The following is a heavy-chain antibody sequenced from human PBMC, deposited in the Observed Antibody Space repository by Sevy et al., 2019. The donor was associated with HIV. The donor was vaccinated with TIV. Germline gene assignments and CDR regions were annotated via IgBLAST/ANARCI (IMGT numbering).Heavy chain of an antibody. CDR3: AGAGMGAKGFDY. Sequence: GGSLRLSCAASGFIFNSYVMSWVRQAPGKGLEWVSGISASGGSTFYAASMKGRFTISRDNFKNALYLEMNSLRVEDTAVYYCAGAGMGAKGFDYWGQGTLVTVSS. D-gene: IGHD1-26*01. J-gene: IGHJ4*02. CDR2: ISASGGST. V-gene: IGHV3-23*01. CDR1: GFIFNSYV.